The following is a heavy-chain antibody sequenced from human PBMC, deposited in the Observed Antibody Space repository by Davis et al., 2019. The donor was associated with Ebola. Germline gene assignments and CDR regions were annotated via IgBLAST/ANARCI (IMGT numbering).Heavy chain of an antibody. CDR1: GGSFSGYY. J-gene: IGHJ4*02. V-gene: IGHV4-34*01. Sequence: SETLSLTCAVSGGSFSGYYWSWIRQPPGKGLGWIGKINHSGSTNYNPSLKSRVTISVDTSKNQFSLKLSSVTAADTAVYYCARGPAYSGIDYWGQGTLVTVSS. D-gene: IGHD1-26*01. CDR3: ARGPAYSGIDY. CDR2: INHSGST.